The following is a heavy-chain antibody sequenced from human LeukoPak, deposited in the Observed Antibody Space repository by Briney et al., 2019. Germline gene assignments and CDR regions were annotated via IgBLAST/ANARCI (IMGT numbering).Heavy chain of an antibody. CDR3: ARDFRLVGSGSYLLFGPRGVWFDP. CDR1: GYSISSGYY. J-gene: IGHJ5*02. V-gene: IGHV4-38-2*02. D-gene: IGHD3-10*01. Sequence: SETLSLTCTVSGYSISSGYYWGWIRQPPGKGLEWIGSIYHSGSTYYNPSLKSRVTISVDTSKNQFSLKLSSVTAADTAVYYCARDFRLVGSGSYLLFGPRGVWFDPWGQGTLVTVSS. CDR2: IYHSGST.